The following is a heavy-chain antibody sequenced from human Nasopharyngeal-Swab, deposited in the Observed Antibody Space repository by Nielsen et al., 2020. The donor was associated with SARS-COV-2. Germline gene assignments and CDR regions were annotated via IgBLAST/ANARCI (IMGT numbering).Heavy chain of an antibody. J-gene: IGHJ6*02. D-gene: IGHD2-15*01. CDR2: IIPIFGTA. CDR3: AREHIVVVVAATPIYYYYGMDV. V-gene: IGHV1-69*13. Sequence: SVKVSCKASGGTFSIYAISWVRQAPGQGLEWMGGIIPIFGTANYAQKFQGRVTITADESTSTAYMELSSLRSEDTAVYYCAREHIVVVVAATPIYYYYGMDVWGQGTTVTVSS. CDR1: GGTFSIYA.